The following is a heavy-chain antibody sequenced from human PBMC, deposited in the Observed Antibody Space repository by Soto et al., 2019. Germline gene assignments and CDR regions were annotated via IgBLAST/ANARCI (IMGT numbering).Heavy chain of an antibody. CDR2: INPSGGST. J-gene: IGHJ6*02. V-gene: IGHV1-46*03. CDR1: GYTFTSYY. D-gene: IGHD6-6*01. CDR3: ASDPHQARHTYYYGMDV. Sequence: QVQLVQSGAEVKKPGASVKVSCKASGYTFTSYYMHWVRQAPGQGLEWMGIINPSGGSTSYAQKFQGRDTMTRDTSTSPVDMELSSLRSKDTTVYYCASDPHQARHTYYYGMDVWGQGTTVTVSS.